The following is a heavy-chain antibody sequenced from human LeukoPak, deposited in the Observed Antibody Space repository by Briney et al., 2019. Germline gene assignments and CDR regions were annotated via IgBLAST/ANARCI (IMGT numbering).Heavy chain of an antibody. Sequence: PSQTLSLTCSVFGGSIIISNYYWGWIRQPTGKGLEWIGSIYQSGSGSSYYNPSLRSRVTISGDTSKNQFFLRLSSVTAADTAVYYCASTLRCLPYRRFDYWGQGTLVTVPS. V-gene: IGHV4-39*01. J-gene: IGHJ4*02. CDR1: GGSIIISNYY. D-gene: IGHD3-3*01. CDR2: IYQSGSGSS. CDR3: ASTLRCLPYRRFDY.